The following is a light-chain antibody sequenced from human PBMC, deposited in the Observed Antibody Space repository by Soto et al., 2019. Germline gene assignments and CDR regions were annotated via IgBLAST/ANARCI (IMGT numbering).Light chain of an antibody. Sequence: QSALAQPASVSGSPGQSITISCTGTSSDVGGYNYVYWYQQHPAKAPKLVIYEVSNRPSGVSNRFSGSKSGNTASLTISGRQAEDEADYFCSSYRSSSTLGVFGGGTKLTVL. J-gene: IGLJ3*02. CDR1: SSDVGGYNY. CDR2: EVS. V-gene: IGLV2-14*01. CDR3: SSYRSSSTLGV.